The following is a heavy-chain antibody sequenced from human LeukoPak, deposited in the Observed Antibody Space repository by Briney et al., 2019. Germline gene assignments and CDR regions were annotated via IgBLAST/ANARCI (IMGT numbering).Heavy chain of an antibody. CDR2: IKQDGSQK. D-gene: IGHD1-26*01. J-gene: IGHJ4*02. V-gene: IGHV3-7*01. CDR1: GFTFSNYW. Sequence: GGSQRLSCAASGFTFSNYWMGWVRQAPGKGLEWVANIKQDGSQKYFGDSVKGRFTISRDNAENSLFLQMSSLRDEDTAVYYCARDSGSYHFDSCWGQGTLVTVSS. CDR3: ARDSGSYHFDSC.